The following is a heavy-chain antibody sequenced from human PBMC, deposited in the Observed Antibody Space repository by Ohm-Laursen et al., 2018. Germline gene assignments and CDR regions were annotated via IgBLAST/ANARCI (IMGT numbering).Heavy chain of an antibody. CDR2: IYSGGRT. J-gene: IGHJ6*02. CDR3: AKGQPILITFGGARMDV. D-gene: IGHD3-16*01. V-gene: IGHV3-53*01. CDR1: GLTVSSNS. Sequence: SLRLSCAASGLTVSSNSMSWVRQAPGKGLEWVSFIYSGGRTNYADSVQGRFAISRDNSKNTLYPQMNSLRAEDTAVYYCAKGQPILITFGGARMDVWGQGTTVTVSS.